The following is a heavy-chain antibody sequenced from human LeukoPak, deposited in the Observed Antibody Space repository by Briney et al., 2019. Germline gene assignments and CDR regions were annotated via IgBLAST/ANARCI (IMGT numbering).Heavy chain of an antibody. CDR3: ARRHHDFWRPFDS. CDR2: IHSNGNT. D-gene: IGHD3-3*01. CDR1: GGSTTSTTYY. J-gene: IGHJ4*02. Sequence: SETLSLTCAVSGGSTTSTTYYWGWIRQPPGKGLEWIGRIHSNGNTYYNPSLESRVTISVDTSKNQFSLKLSSVTAADSAVYYCARRHHDFWRPFDSWGQGTLVTVSS. V-gene: IGHV4-39*01.